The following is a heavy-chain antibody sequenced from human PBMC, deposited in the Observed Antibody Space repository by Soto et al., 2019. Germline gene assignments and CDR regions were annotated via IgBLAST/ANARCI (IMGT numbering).Heavy chain of an antibody. V-gene: IGHV1-69*02. CDR3: ARGPLVVLNYFES. CDR1: GGTFRSYP. CDR2: IFPLTDIP. J-gene: IGHJ4*02. Sequence: QVQLVQSGAEVKKPGSSVKVSCKASGGTFRSYPITWVRQAPGQGLEWMGSIFPLTDIPDYAQNFQARLTISADKSTSTAYMELSSLTSDDTAMYFCARGPLVVLNYFESWGQGTLVTVSS.